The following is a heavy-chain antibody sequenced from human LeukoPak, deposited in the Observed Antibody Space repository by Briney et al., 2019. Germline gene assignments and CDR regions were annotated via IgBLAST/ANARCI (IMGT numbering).Heavy chain of an antibody. CDR3: ARDRLLWFGELDY. CDR2: IYYSGST. CDR1: GGSISSTSYY. V-gene: IGHV4-39*07. Sequence: SETLSLTCTVSGGSISSTSYYWGWIRQPPGKGLEWIGSIYYSGSTYYSPSLKSRVTMSVDTSKNQISLKLRSVTAADTAMYYCARDRLLWFGELDYWGQGTLVIVSS. J-gene: IGHJ4*02. D-gene: IGHD3-10*01.